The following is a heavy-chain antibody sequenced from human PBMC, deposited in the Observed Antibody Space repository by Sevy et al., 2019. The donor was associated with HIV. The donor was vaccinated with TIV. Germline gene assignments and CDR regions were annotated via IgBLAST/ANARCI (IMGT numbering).Heavy chain of an antibody. D-gene: IGHD3-16*02. CDR2: ISSYT. CDR3: ARDHHDYIWGSYRYNYFDY. Sequence: GGSLRLSCAASGFTFSDYYMSWIRQAPGKGLEWVSYISSYTNYADSVKGRFTISRDNAKNSLYLQMNSLRAEDTAVYYCARDHHDYIWGSYRYNYFDYWGQGTLVTVSS. V-gene: IGHV3-11*06. J-gene: IGHJ4*02. CDR1: GFTFSDYY.